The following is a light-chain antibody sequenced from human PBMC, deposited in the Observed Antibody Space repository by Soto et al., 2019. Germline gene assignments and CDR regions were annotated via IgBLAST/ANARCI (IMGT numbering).Light chain of an antibody. J-gene: IGKJ1*01. CDR2: GAS. CDR1: QTISSW. Sequence: DIQMTQSPSTLSGSVGDRVTITCRASQTISSWLAWYQQKPGKAPKLLIYGASSLESGVPPRFSGDGSETDFTLTISSLQPDDFAIYYCQHYKSYPWTFGQGTKVDNK. CDR3: QHYKSYPWT. V-gene: IGKV1-5*03.